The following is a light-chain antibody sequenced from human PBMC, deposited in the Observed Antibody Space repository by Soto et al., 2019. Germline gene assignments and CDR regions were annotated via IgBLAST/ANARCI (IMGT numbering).Light chain of an antibody. V-gene: IGLV7-46*01. CDR3: LLFYSGAYV. Sequence: QLVVTQEPSLTVSPGGTVTLTCGSSTGAVTSGHFPYWFQQKPGQAPRTLISDTSDKHSWTPARFSGSLLGGKAALTLSGAQSEDEADYYCLLFYSGAYVFGTGTKVTVL. CDR2: DTS. CDR1: TGAVTSGHF. J-gene: IGLJ1*01.